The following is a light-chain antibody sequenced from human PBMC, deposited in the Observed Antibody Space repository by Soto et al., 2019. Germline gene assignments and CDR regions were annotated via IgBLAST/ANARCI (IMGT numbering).Light chain of an antibody. J-gene: IGLJ2*01. V-gene: IGLV2-23*01. CDR3: CSYGRSVV. CDR2: EAS. Sequence: QSALTQPASVSGSPGQSITISCTGISNDVGTYNLVSWYQHHPGKAPKLIIYEASKRPSGVPNRFSGSKSGSTASLTISGLHAEDEADYYCCSYGRSVVFGGGTKVTVL. CDR1: SNDVGTYNL.